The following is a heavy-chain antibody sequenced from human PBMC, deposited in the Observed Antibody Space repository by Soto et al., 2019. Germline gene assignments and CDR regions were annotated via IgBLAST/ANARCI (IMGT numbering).Heavy chain of an antibody. CDR2: IYYSGRT. CDR1: GGSISSGDYY. J-gene: IGHJ6*02. D-gene: IGHD2-2*01. CDR3: ARVPRDCSSTSCGSYYYYGMDV. Sequence: SETLSLTCTVSGGSISSGDYYWSWIRQPPGKGLEWIGYIYYSGRTDYNPSLKRRVTISVDTSKNQFSLKLSSVTAADTAVYYCARVPRDCSSTSCGSYYYYGMDVWGQGNTVTVSS. V-gene: IGHV4-30-4*01.